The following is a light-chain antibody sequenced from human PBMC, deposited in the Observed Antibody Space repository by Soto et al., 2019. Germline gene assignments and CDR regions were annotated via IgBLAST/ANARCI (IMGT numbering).Light chain of an antibody. CDR2: GAS. Sequence: IVLTQSPGTLSLSPGERATLSCRASQSVSSNYLAWYQQKPGQAPRLVIYGASNRATGIPDRFSGSGSGTDFTLTINRLEPEDFAVYYCQQYGSSPPYTFGQGTKLDIK. CDR3: QQYGSSPPYT. J-gene: IGKJ2*01. V-gene: IGKV3-20*01. CDR1: QSVSSNY.